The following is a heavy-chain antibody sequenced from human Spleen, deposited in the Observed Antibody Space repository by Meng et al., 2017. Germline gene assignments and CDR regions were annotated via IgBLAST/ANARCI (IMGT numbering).Heavy chain of an antibody. CDR2: ISWNSRNI. Sequence: SLKISCAASGFTFDDYAMHWVRQAPGKGLEWVSGISWNSRNIDYADSVQGRFTISRDNAKTSLYLQMNSLRVEDTALYYCARDGEMSSSWYDFDYWGQGTLVTVSS. CDR1: GFTFDDYA. CDR3: ARDGEMSSSWYDFDY. D-gene: IGHD6-13*01. V-gene: IGHV3-9*01. J-gene: IGHJ4*02.